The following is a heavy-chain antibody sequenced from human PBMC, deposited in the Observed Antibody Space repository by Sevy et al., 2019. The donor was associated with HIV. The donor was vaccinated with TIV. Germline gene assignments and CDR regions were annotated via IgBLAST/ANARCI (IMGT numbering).Heavy chain of an antibody. Sequence: GGSLRLSCAASGFTFSNAWMSWVRQAPGKGLEWVGRIKSKTDGGTTDYAAPVKGRFTISRDDSKNTLYLQMNSLKTEDTAVYYCTTDRGYCRRTSCSMEYFQHWGQGTLVTVSS. CDR3: TTDRGYCRRTSCSMEYFQH. V-gene: IGHV3-15*01. J-gene: IGHJ1*01. D-gene: IGHD2-2*01. CDR2: IKSKTDGGTT. CDR1: GFTFSNAW.